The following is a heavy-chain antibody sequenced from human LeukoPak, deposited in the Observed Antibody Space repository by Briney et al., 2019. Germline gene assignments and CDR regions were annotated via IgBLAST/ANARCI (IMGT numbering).Heavy chain of an antibody. V-gene: IGHV1-18*04. CDR3: AMLGRTVPVHRNWFDP. Sequence: ASVKVSCKASGYTFTSYGISWVRQATGQGLEWMGWISAYNGNTNYAQKLQGRVTMTTDTSTSTAYMELRSLRSDDTAVYYCAMLGRTVPVHRNWFDPWGQGTLVTVSS. J-gene: IGHJ5*02. CDR2: ISAYNGNT. CDR1: GYTFTSYG. D-gene: IGHD2-2*01.